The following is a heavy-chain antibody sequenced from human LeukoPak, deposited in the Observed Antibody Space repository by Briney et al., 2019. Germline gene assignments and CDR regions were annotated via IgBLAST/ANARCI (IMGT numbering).Heavy chain of an antibody. D-gene: IGHD2-15*01. CDR1: GYTFTGYY. CDR3: ARGRIGYCSGGSCYQNYYYYMDV. V-gene: IGHV1-2*02. J-gene: IGHJ6*03. CDR2: INPNSGGT. Sequence: GASVKVSCKASGYTFTGYYMHWVRQAPGQGLEWMGWINPNSGGTNYAQKFQGRVTMTRDTSISTAYMELSRLRSDDTAVYYCARGRIGYCSGGSCYQNYYYYMDVWGKGTTVTVSS.